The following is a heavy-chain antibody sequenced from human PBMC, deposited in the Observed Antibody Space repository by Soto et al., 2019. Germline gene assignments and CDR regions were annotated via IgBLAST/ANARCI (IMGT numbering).Heavy chain of an antibody. Sequence: NYYWSWIRQPPGKGLEWIGYIFYTGTTNYNPSLKSRVTISLDTSMNQFSLKLSSVTPADTAVYYCTREKDYGDYFDYWGQGTLVTVSS. CDR1: NYY. CDR3: TREKDYGDYFDY. V-gene: IGHV4-59*01. J-gene: IGHJ4*02. CDR2: IFYTGTT. D-gene: IGHD4-17*01.